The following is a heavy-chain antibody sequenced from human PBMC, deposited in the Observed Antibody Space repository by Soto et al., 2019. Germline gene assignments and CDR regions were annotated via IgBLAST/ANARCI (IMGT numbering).Heavy chain of an antibody. CDR2: IVVGSGNT. J-gene: IGHJ6*02. Sequence: GASVKVSCKASGYTFTSYGISWVRQAPGQGLEWIGWIVVGSGNTNYAQKFQERVTITRDMSTSTAYMELSSLRSEDTAMYYCAAEVVAEVYYYYGMDVWGQGTTVTVSS. CDR3: AAEVVAEVYYYYGMDV. V-gene: IGHV1-58*02. D-gene: IGHD2-15*01. CDR1: GYTFTSYG.